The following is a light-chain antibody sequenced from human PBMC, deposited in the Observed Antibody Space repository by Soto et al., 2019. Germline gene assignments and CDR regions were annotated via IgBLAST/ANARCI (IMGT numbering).Light chain of an antibody. CDR3: HQRNK. CDR1: QFLSSY. CDR2: DTS. V-gene: IGKV3-11*01. J-gene: IGKJ5*01. Sequence: ELVLTQSPATLSLSPGERATLSCRASQFLSSYLAWYQQKPGQPPRLLIYDTSNRAAGVPARFSGSRSGTDFTLTISSLEPEDFAVYFCHQRNKFGQGTRLE.